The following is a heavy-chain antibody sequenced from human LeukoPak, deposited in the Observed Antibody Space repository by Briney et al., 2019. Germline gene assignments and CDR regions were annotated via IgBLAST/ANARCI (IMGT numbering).Heavy chain of an antibody. J-gene: IGHJ5*02. Sequence: GGSLRLSCAASGFTFSSYAMSWVRQAPGKGLEWVSAISGSGGSTYYADSVKGRFTISRGNSKNTLYLQMNSLRAEDTAVYYCAKGPCLVPAAIGCNWFDPWGQGTLVTVSS. D-gene: IGHD2-2*01. V-gene: IGHV3-23*01. CDR2: ISGSGGST. CDR1: GFTFSSYA. CDR3: AKGPCLVPAAIGCNWFDP.